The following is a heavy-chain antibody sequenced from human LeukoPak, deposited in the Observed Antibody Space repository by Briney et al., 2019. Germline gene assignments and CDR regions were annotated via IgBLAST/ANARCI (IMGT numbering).Heavy chain of an antibody. CDR1: GFTFSSYA. V-gene: IGHV3-23*01. J-gene: IGHJ4*02. CDR2: ISGSGGST. D-gene: IGHD2-8*01. CDR3: AKDLYCTNGVCSDY. Sequence: GGSLRLSCAASGFTFSSYAMSWVRQAPGKGLEWVSAISGSGGSTYYADSVKGRFTISRDNSENTLYLQMNSLRAEDTAVYYCAKDLYCTNGVCSDYWGQGTLVTVSS.